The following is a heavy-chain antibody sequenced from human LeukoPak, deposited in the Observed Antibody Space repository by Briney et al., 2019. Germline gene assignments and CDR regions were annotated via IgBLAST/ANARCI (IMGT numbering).Heavy chain of an antibody. Sequence: PGRSLRLSCSASGFTFSNYAMYWVRQAPGKGLEWVAVIWYDGSNKDYADAVKGRFAISRDNSKNTLFLQMNSLRADDTAVYYCARENPTCSSTNCYFDYWGQGTLVTVSS. J-gene: IGHJ4*02. CDR1: GFTFSNYA. D-gene: IGHD2-2*01. CDR3: ARENPTCSSTNCYFDY. V-gene: IGHV3-33*08. CDR2: IWYDGSNK.